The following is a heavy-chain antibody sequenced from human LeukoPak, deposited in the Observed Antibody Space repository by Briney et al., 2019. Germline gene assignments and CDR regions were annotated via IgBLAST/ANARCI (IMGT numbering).Heavy chain of an antibody. Sequence: GGSLRLSCAASGFTFISNAMSWVGQAPGKGLEWVSGISGSGLSTDYADSVKGRFTISRDNSKNTLYLQMNSLRAEDTAVYYCARAATDYWGQGTLVTVSS. CDR3: ARAATDY. J-gene: IGHJ4*02. CDR2: ISGSGLST. V-gene: IGHV3-23*01. CDR1: GFTFISNA.